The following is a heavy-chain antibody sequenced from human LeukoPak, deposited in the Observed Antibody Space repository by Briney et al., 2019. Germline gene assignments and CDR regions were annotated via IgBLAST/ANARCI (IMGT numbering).Heavy chain of an antibody. V-gene: IGHV3-64D*06. CDR1: GFTFSSYE. CDR2: ISSNGGST. J-gene: IGHJ6*02. Sequence: GGSLRLSCAASGFTFSSYEMNWVRQAPGKGLEYVSGISSNGGSTYYADSVKGRFTISRDNSKNTLYLQMSSLRAEDTAVYYCVNLGKWLVPDYYYGMDVWGQGTTVTVSS. D-gene: IGHD6-19*01. CDR3: VNLGKWLVPDYYYGMDV.